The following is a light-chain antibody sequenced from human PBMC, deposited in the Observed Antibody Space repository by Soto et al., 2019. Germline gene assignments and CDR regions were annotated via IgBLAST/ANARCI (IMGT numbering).Light chain of an antibody. CDR2: GAS. Sequence: DIQMPQPTSSASASVGDRVSVTCRASQGIDNWLAWYQKKPGIAPKLLIYGASHLQFGVPSRFSGSGSGTDFTLTISSLQPEDFATYFCQQTNSLPLTFGGGTKVGIK. CDR3: QQTNSLPLT. J-gene: IGKJ4*01. CDR1: QGIDNW. V-gene: IGKV1D-12*01.